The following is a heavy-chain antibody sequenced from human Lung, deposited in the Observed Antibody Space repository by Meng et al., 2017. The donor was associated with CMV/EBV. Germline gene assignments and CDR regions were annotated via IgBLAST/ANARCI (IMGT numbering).Heavy chain of an antibody. CDR1: GSSIGGSF. CDR3: ARDESPPYCSGGSCWDY. D-gene: IGHD2-15*01. V-gene: IGHV4-4*07. J-gene: IGHJ4*02. Sequence: VPVQGSGPELGKPSVPLSLTRTLSGSSIGGSFWSWIRQRGGNGLESIERIYCSGSTNYNPCLKSRVTMSVDTSKKQFSLKLSSVTAADTAVYYCARDESPPYCSGGSCWDYWGQGTLVTVSS. CDR2: IYCSGST.